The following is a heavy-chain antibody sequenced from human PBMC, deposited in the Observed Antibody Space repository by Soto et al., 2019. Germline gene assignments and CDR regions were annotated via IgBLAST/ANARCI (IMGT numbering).Heavy chain of an antibody. V-gene: IGHV4-34*01. D-gene: IGHD5-12*01. CDR1: GGSFSGYY. CDR2: INHGRGT. CDR3: ARGGNTGYVW. Sequence: QVQLQQWGAGLLKPSETLSLTCAVYGGSFSGYYWSWIRQPPGKGLEWIGEINHGRGTNYNPSLKSRVTISVDTSKNQFSLMLSSVTAADTAVYYCARGGNTGYVWWGQGTLVTVSS. J-gene: IGHJ4*02.